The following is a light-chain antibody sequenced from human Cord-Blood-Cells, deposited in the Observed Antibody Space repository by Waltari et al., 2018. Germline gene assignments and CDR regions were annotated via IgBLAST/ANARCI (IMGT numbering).Light chain of an antibody. CDR1: SRDVGGYNY. V-gene: IGLV2-14*01. CDR3: SSYTSSSTYV. J-gene: IGLJ1*01. CDR2: EVS. Sequence: QSALTQPASVPGSPGQSIPIPCTGTSRDVGGYNYVSWYQPPPGKAPKLMIYEVSNRPSGVSNRFSGSKSGNTASLTISGLQAEDEADYYCSSYTSSSTYVFGTGTKVTVL.